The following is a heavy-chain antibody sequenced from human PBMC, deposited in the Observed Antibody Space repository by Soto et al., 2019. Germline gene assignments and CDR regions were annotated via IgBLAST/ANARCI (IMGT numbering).Heavy chain of an antibody. CDR3: TTGIYYDIFSGYHDVAY. V-gene: IGHV3-15*01. Sequence: PGGSLRLSCAASGFNLSHPWMTWVRQAAGKGLQWVGRIKSKTDGGTADYAAPVKGRFTISRDDSKNTVYLQMNSLKTEDTAVDYCTTGIYYDIFSGYHDVAYWGQGTLVRVSS. D-gene: IGHD3-9*01. CDR2: IKSKTDGGTA. CDR1: GFNLSHPW. J-gene: IGHJ4*02.